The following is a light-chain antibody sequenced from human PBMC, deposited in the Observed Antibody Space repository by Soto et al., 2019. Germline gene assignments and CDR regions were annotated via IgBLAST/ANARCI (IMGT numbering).Light chain of an antibody. J-gene: IGLJ2*01. CDR1: SSDVGSYNR. CDR2: EVT. CDR3: SSYTTDTILV. V-gene: IGLV2-18*02. Sequence: QSALTQPPSVSGSPGQSVTISCTGTSSDVGSYNRVSWYQQPPGTAPKLMIYEVTNRPSGVPDRFSGTKSGNTASLTISGLLAEDEADYYCSSYTTDTILVFGGGIKLTVL.